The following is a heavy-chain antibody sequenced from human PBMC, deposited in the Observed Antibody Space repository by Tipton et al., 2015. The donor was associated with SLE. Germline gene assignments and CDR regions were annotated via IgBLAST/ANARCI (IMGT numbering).Heavy chain of an antibody. J-gene: IGHJ4*02. D-gene: IGHD6-13*01. CDR2: IYSGGST. CDR3: ARDRGSSWFFFDY. Sequence: SLRLSCAASGFTVNSNYMSWVRQAPGKGLEWVSVIYSGGSTYYADSVKGRFTISRDNSKNTLYLQMNSLRAEDTAVYYCARDRGSSWFFFDYWGQGTLVTVSS. CDR1: GFTVNSNY. V-gene: IGHV3-66*02.